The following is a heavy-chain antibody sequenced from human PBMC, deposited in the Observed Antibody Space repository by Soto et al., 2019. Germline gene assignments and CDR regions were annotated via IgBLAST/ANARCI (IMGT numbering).Heavy chain of an antibody. CDR2: ISRSSSYI. CDR1: GFTFSSYT. V-gene: IGHV3-21*01. J-gene: IGHJ6*02. D-gene: IGHD3-3*01. CDR3: ARDLMPEIDFWIGYYIVGMDV. Sequence: GGSLRLSCAASGFTFSSYTISWVRQAPGKGLELVSCISRSSSYIYYADSVKGRFTISRENAKNSLCLQMNSLRVEDTAIYYCARDLMPEIDFWIGYYIVGMDVWGQGTTVTVSS.